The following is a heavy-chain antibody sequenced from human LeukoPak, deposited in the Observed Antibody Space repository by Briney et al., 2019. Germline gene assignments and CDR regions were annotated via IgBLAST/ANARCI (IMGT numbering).Heavy chain of an antibody. CDR2: IYYSGST. CDR1: GGSISSYY. D-gene: IGHD2-2*01. J-gene: IGHJ4*02. CDR3: ASSVVPAATLDY. V-gene: IGHV4-59*01. Sequence: SETLSLTCTVSGGSISSYYWSWIRQPPGKGLEWIGYIYYSGSTNYNPSLKSRVTISVDTSKNQFSLKLSSVTAADTAVYYCASSVVPAATLDYWGQGTLVTVSS.